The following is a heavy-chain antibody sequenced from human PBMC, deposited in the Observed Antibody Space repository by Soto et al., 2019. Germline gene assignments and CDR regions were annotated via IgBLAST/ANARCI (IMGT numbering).Heavy chain of an antibody. CDR2: IYYSGST. Sequence: SENLSLTCTVSGGSISSSSYSWGWIRQPPGKGLEWIGSIYYSGSTYYNPSLKSRVTISVDTSKNQFSLKLSSVTAADTAVYYFASFMVRPAPSASDYSCQRTL. J-gene: IGHJ4*02. CDR1: GGSISSSSYS. V-gene: IGHV4-39*01. CDR3: ASFMVRPAPSASDY. D-gene: IGHD2-2*01.